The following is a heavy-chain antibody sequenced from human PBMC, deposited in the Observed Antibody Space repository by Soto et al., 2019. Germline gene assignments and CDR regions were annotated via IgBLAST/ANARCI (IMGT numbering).Heavy chain of an antibody. D-gene: IGHD2-15*01. CDR1: GFTFGSYA. J-gene: IGHJ5*01. Sequence: EVQLLESGGAVVQPGGSLTISCEASGFTFGSYAVSWVRQAPGKGLEWVSAISGSGGHTHYSDSVKGRSIISRDNSKSTMSLQMTSLRAEDSAIYYCAKDFRLAVVAVVTENWFDSWGQGTLVTVSS. CDR2: ISGSGGHT. CDR3: AKDFRLAVVAVVTENWFDS. V-gene: IGHV3-23*01.